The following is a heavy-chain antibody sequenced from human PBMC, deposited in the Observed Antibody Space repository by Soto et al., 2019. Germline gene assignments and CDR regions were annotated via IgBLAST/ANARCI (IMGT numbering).Heavy chain of an antibody. CDR3: ARDRGSGSYASWYFDL. J-gene: IGHJ2*01. Sequence: QVQLVESGGGVVQPGRSLRLSCAASGFTFSSYAMHWVRQAPGKGLEWVAVISYDGSNKYYADSVKGRFTISRDNSKNTLYLRLNSLRAEDTAVYYCARDRGSGSYASWYFDLWGRGTLVTVSS. CDR2: ISYDGSNK. CDR1: GFTFSSYA. V-gene: IGHV3-30-3*01. D-gene: IGHD1-26*01.